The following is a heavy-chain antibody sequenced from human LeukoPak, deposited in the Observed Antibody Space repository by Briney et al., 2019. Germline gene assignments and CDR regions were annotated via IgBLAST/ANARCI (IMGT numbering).Heavy chain of an antibody. CDR3: AKDLGYTSCLDY. CDR1: GFTFSSYA. D-gene: IGHD2-2*01. CDR2: ISGSGGST. Sequence: GGSLRLSCAASGFTFSSYAMSWVRQAPVKGLEWVSAISGSGGSTYYADSVKGRFTISRDNSKNTLYLQMNSLRAEDTAVYYCAKDLGYTSCLDYWGQGTLVTVSS. V-gene: IGHV3-23*01. J-gene: IGHJ4*02.